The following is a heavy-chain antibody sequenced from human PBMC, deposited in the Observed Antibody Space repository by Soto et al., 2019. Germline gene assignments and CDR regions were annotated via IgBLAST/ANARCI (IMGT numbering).Heavy chain of an antibody. D-gene: IGHD6-19*01. CDR3: VRTTAVAGTPEFDY. CDR1: GYTFTSYG. V-gene: IGHV1-18*01. CDR2: ISAYNGNT. Sequence: VASVKVSCKASGYTFTSYGISWVRQAPGQGLEWMGWISAYNGNTNYAQKLQGRVTMTTDTSTSTAYMELRSLRREDTAVYYCVRTTAVAGTPEFDYWGQGTLVTVSS. J-gene: IGHJ4*02.